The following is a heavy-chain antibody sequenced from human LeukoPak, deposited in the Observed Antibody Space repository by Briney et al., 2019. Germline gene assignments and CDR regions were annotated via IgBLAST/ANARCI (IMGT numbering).Heavy chain of an antibody. J-gene: IGHJ4*02. CDR2: IYYSGST. CDR3: ARVRAGYSSSWYYFDY. Sequence: PSETLSLTCTVSGGSLSSYYWSWIRQPPGKGLEWIGYIYYSGSTNYNPSLKSRVTISVDTSKNQFSLKLSSVTAADTAVYYCARVRAGYSSSWYYFDYWGQGTLVTVSS. D-gene: IGHD6-13*01. V-gene: IGHV4-59*01. CDR1: GGSLSSYY.